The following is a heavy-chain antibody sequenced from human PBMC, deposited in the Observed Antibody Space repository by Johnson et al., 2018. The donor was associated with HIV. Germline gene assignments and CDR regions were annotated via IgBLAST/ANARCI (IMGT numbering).Heavy chain of an antibody. CDR3: ARSVNAGRPFDI. V-gene: IGHV3-13*01. J-gene: IGHJ3*02. CDR1: GFTFSSYD. D-gene: IGHD2-8*01. Sequence: VHLVESGGGVVQPGGSLRLSCAASGFTFSSYDMHWVRQATGKGLEWVSAIGTAGDTYYPGSVKGRFTISRDNAKNSLYLQMNSLRAEDTAVYYCARSVNAGRPFDIWGQGTLVTVSS. CDR2: IGTAGDT.